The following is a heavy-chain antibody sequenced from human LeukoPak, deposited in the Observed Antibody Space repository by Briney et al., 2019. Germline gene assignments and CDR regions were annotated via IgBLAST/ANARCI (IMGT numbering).Heavy chain of an antibody. Sequence: ASVKVSCKASGYTFTGYYMHWVRQAPGQGLEWMGWINPNSGGTNYAQKFQGRVTMTRDTSISTAYVELSRLRSDDTAMYYCARSSGWKYNIDYWGQGTLVTVSS. J-gene: IGHJ4*02. CDR3: ARSSGWKYNIDY. CDR2: INPNSGGT. CDR1: GYTFTGYY. D-gene: IGHD6-19*01. V-gene: IGHV1-2*02.